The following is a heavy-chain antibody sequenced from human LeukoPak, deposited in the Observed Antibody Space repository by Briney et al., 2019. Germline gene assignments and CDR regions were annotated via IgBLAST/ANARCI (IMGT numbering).Heavy chain of an antibody. CDR3: ARALSYYDSSGYYYGHDAFDI. Sequence: ASVKVSCKASGYTFTGYYMHWVRQAPGQGLEWMGWINPNSGGTNYAQKFQGRVTMTRDTSISTAYMELSRLRSDDTAVYYCARALSYYDSSGYYYGHDAFDIWGQGTMVTVSS. CDR2: INPNSGGT. V-gene: IGHV1-2*02. CDR1: GYTFTGYY. J-gene: IGHJ3*02. D-gene: IGHD3-22*01.